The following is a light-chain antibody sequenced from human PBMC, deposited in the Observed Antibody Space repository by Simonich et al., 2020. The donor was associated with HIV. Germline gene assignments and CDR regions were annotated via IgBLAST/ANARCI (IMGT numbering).Light chain of an antibody. CDR1: QSVLYSSNSKNY. CDR2: WAS. Sequence: DIVMTQSPDSLAVSLGERATINCKSSQSVLYSSNSKNYLAWYQQKPGQPPKLLIYWASTRESGVSDRFSGSGSGTDFTLTISSLQAEDVAVYYCQQYYSTPTWTFGQGTKVEIK. J-gene: IGKJ1*01. CDR3: QQYYSTPTWT. V-gene: IGKV4-1*01.